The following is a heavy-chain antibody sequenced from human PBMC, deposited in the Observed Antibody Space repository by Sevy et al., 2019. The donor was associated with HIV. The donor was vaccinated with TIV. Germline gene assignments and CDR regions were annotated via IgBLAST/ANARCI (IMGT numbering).Heavy chain of an antibody. J-gene: IGHJ4*02. D-gene: IGHD1-26*01. Sequence: GGSLRLSCAASGFTFSSHAMSWVRQAPGKGLEWVSAFSDSGTTTYYKDSVKGRFTISRDNSKNTLYLQMDGLRAEDTAIYYCARAFTGGYQQPFDYWGQGTLVTVSS. CDR3: ARAFTGGYQQPFDY. CDR2: FSDSGTTT. CDR1: GFTFSSHA. V-gene: IGHV3-23*01.